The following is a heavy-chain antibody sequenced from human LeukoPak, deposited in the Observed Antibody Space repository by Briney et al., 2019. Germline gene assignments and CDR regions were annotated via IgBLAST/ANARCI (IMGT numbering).Heavy chain of an antibody. J-gene: IGHJ4*02. CDR2: INQGGSAQ. Sequence: GGSLRLSCAASGFTFSTFWMGWVRQVPGKGLEWVANINQGGSAQYYVDSVKGRFTISRDNAENALYLQMNSLRVEDTAVYFCARDISASGIFFDSWGQGTLVTVSS. CDR1: GFTFSTFW. D-gene: IGHD6-13*01. V-gene: IGHV3-7*01. CDR3: ARDISASGIFFDS.